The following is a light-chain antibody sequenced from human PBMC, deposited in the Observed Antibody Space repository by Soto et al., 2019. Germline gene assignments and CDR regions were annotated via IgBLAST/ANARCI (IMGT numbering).Light chain of an antibody. V-gene: IGLV1-51*01. CDR3: GTWDSSLRAGVV. Sequence: QSVLTQPPSVSAAPGQKVTISCSGSSSNIGNNYVSWYQQFPGTAPKLLIYDNNKRSSGIPDRFSGSKSGTSATLGITGLQTGDEADYYCGTWDSSLRAGVVFGGGTQLTVL. J-gene: IGLJ2*01. CDR2: DNN. CDR1: SSNIGNNY.